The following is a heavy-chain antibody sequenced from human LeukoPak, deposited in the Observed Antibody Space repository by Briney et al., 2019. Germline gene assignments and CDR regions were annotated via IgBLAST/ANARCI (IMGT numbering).Heavy chain of an antibody. J-gene: IGHJ4*02. CDR1: GFTFSNYN. Sequence: GGSLRLSCAASGFTFSNYNINWVRQAPGKGLEWVSSISSRGSYIYYADSVKGRFAISADNAMNSLYLQMNSLRAEDTAVYYCGRGYSSSWYDLYYFDYWGQGTLVTVSS. D-gene: IGHD6-13*01. CDR3: GRGYSSSWYDLYYFDY. V-gene: IGHV3-21*01. CDR2: ISSRGSYI.